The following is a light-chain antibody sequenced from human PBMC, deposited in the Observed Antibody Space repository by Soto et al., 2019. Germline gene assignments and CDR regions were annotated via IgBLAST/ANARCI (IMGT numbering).Light chain of an antibody. CDR3: CSYAGSPRYV. V-gene: IGLV2-11*01. Sequence: QSALTQPRSVSGSPGQSVTISCTGTSSDVGGYNYVSWYQQHPGKAPKVMIYDVSERPSGVPDRFSDSRSGNTASLTISGLQADDEADYYCCSYAGSPRYVLGTGTKLTVL. CDR2: DVS. CDR1: SSDVGGYNY. J-gene: IGLJ1*01.